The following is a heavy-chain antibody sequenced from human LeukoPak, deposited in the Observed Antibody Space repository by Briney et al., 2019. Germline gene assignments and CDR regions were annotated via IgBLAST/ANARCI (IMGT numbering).Heavy chain of an antibody. CDR1: GGSITTYY. D-gene: IGHD3-3*01. J-gene: IGHJ4*02. CDR3: ARSRVWSGYCGNFDY. V-gene: IGHV4-59*01. Sequence: PSKTLSLTCTVSGGSITTYYWSWIRQPPGKGLEWIGFIYHSGSTNYNPSLKSRVTISVDTSNNQFSLKLTSVTAADTAVYYCARSRVWSGYCGNFDYWGQGPLVTVSS. CDR2: IYHSGST.